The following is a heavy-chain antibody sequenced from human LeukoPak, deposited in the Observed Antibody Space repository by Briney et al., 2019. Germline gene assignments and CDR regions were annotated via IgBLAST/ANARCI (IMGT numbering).Heavy chain of an antibody. V-gene: IGHV3-30-3*01. CDR3: AREGRAAAIDY. CDR1: GFTFSSYA. D-gene: IGHD6-13*01. J-gene: IGHJ4*02. Sequence: GGSLRLSCAASGFTFSSYAMHWVRQAPGKGLEWVAVISYDGSNKYYAGSVKGRFTISRDNSKNTLYLQMNSLRAEDTAVYYCAREGRAAAIDYWGQGTLVTVSS. CDR2: ISYDGSNK.